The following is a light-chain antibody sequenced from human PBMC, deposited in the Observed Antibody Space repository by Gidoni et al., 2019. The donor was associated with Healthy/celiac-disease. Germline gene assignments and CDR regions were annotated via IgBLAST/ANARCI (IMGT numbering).Light chain of an antibody. V-gene: IGKV1-39*01. J-gene: IGKJ1*01. CDR3: QQSYSTPWT. Sequence: DIQLTPSPSSLSASVGDRVTITCRASQSISSYLNWYQQKPGNAPKLLIYAASSLQSGVPSRFRGSGSGTVFTLTISSLQPEDFATYYCQQSYSTPWTFGQXTKVEIK. CDR2: AAS. CDR1: QSISSY.